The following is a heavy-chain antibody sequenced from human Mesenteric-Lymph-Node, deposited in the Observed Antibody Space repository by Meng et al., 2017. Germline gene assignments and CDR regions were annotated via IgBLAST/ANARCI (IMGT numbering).Heavy chain of an antibody. J-gene: IGHJ4*02. Sequence: EVQLFESGGGLVQPGGSLRLSCEGSGYTFSSNAMSWVRQAPGKGLEWISAITSRSGAGTDYIDSVKGRFTISRDNSRNTLYLQMNSLRVEDTAVYYCTKDCYGFHCDWGQGTLVTVSS. D-gene: IGHD3-16*01. V-gene: IGHV3-23*01. CDR1: GYTFSSNA. CDR3: TKDCYGFHCD. CDR2: ITSRSGAGT.